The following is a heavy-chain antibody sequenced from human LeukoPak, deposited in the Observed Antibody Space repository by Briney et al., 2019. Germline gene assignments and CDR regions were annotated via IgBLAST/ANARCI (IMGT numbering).Heavy chain of an antibody. J-gene: IGHJ5*02. CDR3: AREEIYCSSTSCYSQDYNWFDP. V-gene: IGHV4-39*07. CDR2: IYYSGST. CDR1: GGSISSSSYY. D-gene: IGHD2-2*01. Sequence: SETLSLTCTVSGGSISSSSYYWGWIRQPPGKGLEWIGSIYYSGSTYYNPSLKSRVTISVDTSKNQFSLKLSSVTAADTAVYYCAREEIYCSSTSCYSQDYNWFDPWGQGTLVTVSS.